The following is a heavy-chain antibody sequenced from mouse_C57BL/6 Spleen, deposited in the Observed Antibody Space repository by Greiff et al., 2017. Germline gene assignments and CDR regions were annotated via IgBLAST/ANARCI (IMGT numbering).Heavy chain of an antibody. D-gene: IGHD1-1*01. Sequence: VQLQQSGAELARPGASVKLSCKASGYTFTSYGISWVKQRTGQGLEWIGEIYPRSGNTYYNEKFKGKATLTADKSSSTAYMELRSLTSEDSAVYFCASFTTGVATDYAMGYWGQGTSVTVSS. CDR1: GYTFTSYG. CDR2: IYPRSGNT. V-gene: IGHV1-81*01. CDR3: ASFTTGVATDYAMGY. J-gene: IGHJ4*01.